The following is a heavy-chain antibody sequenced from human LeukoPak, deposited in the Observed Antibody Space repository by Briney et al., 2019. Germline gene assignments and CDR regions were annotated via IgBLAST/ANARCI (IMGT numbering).Heavy chain of an antibody. Sequence: PSETLSLTCAVSGGSFSGYYWSWIRQSPVKGLEWIGEINHSGKINYNPSLRSGVSILVDTSKNQFSLMLSSVTAADTAVYYCASVRLELLEYYYYMDVWDKGATVTVSS. CDR2: INHSGKI. D-gene: IGHD1-7*01. CDR3: ASVRLELLEYYYYMDV. V-gene: IGHV4-34*01. CDR1: GGSFSGYY. J-gene: IGHJ6*03.